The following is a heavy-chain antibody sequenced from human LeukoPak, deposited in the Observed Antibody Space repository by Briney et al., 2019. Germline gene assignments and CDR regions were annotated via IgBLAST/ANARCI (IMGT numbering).Heavy chain of an antibody. CDR1: GFTVSSNY. D-gene: IGHD6-13*01. CDR2: IYSGGST. CDR3: ARGGIAARFDP. V-gene: IGHV3-53*01. J-gene: IGHJ5*02. Sequence: GGSLRLSCATSGFTVSSNYMSWVRQAPGKGLEWVSVIYSGGSTYYADSVKGRFTISRDNSKNTLYLQMNSLRAEDTAVYYCARGGIAARFDPWGQGTLVTVSS.